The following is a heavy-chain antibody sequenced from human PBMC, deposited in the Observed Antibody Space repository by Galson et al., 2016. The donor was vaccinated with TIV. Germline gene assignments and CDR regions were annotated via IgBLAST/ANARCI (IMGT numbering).Heavy chain of an antibody. V-gene: IGHV4-30-4*01. J-gene: IGHJ4*02. CDR1: GASISSDYFH. Sequence: TLSLTCTASGASISSDYFHWSWIRQSPGQGLEWIGCICDCGTTRYNPSLWSRLSISRDTYKNQFSLTLTSVTAADTAVHYCATCIVGAGGRGDWGQGTLVTVS. CDR2: ICDCGTT. CDR3: ATCIVGAGGRGD. D-gene: IGHD1-26*01.